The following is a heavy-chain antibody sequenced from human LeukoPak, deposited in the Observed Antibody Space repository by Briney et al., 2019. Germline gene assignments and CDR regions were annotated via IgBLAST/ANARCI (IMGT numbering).Heavy chain of an antibody. CDR3: ARGSLGDYGDYART. V-gene: IGHV1-2*02. CDR1: GYTFTGYY. Sequence: ASVKVSCKTSGYTFTGYYMHWVRQAPGQGLGWMGWINPNSGGTNYAQKFQGRVTLTTDTSTSTTYMELRSLRSDDTAVYYCARGSLGDYGDYARTWGQGTLVTVSS. D-gene: IGHD4-17*01. CDR2: INPNSGGT. J-gene: IGHJ5*02.